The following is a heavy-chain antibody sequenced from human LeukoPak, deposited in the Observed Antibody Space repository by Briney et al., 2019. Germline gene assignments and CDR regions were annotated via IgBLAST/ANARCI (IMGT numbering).Heavy chain of an antibody. CDR2: IYSDGNT. J-gene: IGHJ4*02. CDR3: AKGPRYDSSGYPFDY. V-gene: IGHV3-53*01. CDR1: GFTVSSNY. Sequence: GRSLRLSCAASGFTVSSNYMSWVRQAPGKGLGWVSVIYSDGNTYYADSVKGRFTISRDNSKNTLYPQMNSLRAEDTAVYYCAKGPRYDSSGYPFDYWGQGTLVTVSS. D-gene: IGHD3-22*01.